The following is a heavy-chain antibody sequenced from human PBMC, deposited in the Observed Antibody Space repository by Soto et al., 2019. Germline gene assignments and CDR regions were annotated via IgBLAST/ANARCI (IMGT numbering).Heavy chain of an antibody. CDR2: INHSGST. D-gene: IGHD2-2*01. CDR3: ARGRVVVPAAGPYYYYGMDV. CDR1: GGSFSGYY. J-gene: IGHJ6*04. Sequence: SETLSLTCAVYGGSFSGYYWSWIRQPPGKGLEWIGEINHSGSTNYNPSLKSRVTISVDTSKNQFSLNLSSVTAADTAVYYCARGRVVVPAAGPYYYYGMDVWGKGTTVTVSS. V-gene: IGHV4-34*01.